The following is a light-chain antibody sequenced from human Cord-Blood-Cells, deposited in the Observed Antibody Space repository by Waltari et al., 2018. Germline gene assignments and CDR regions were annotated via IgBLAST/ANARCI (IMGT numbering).Light chain of an antibody. CDR2: QDS. CDR3: QAWDSSTVV. V-gene: IGLV3-1*01. Sequence: SSELTQPPSVSVSPGQTARITCSGDKLGAKYACWYQQKPGQSPVLVIYQDSKRPSGIPERFSGSNSGNTATLTISGTQAMDEADYYCQAWDSSTVVFGGGTKLTVL. J-gene: IGLJ2*01. CDR1: KLGAKY.